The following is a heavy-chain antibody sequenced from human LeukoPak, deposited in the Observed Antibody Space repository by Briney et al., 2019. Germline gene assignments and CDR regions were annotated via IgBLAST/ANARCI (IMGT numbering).Heavy chain of an antibody. J-gene: IGHJ4*02. CDR1: GGPISSSGYY. CDR2: IYYSGST. D-gene: IGHD6-6*01. Sequence: SETLSLTCTVSGGPISSSGYYWGWVRQPPGKGLEWIGNIYYSGSTYYNPSLKSRVTISVDTSQNQFSVKLSSVTAADTAVYYCTRTKLIAAPPDYWGQGTLVTVSS. V-gene: IGHV4-39*01. CDR3: TRTKLIAAPPDY.